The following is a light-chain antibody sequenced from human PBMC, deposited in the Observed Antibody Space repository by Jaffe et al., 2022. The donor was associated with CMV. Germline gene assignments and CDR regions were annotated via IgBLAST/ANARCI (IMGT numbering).Light chain of an antibody. CDR2: DIS. V-gene: IGKV1-16*01. J-gene: IGKJ3*01. CDR1: QGLSNG. CDR3: QQYKDFPFT. Sequence: DIQMTQSPSSLSASVGDRVIITCRASQGLSNGLTWFQQKPGKAPKSLLYDISTLQSGVPSRFSGSGSGTDFTLTISSLQPEDTATYYCQQYKDFPFTFGPGTRVDV.